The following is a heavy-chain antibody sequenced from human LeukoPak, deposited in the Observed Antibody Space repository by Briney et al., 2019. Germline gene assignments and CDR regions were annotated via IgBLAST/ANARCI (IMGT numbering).Heavy chain of an antibody. Sequence: ASVKVSCKVSGYTLTKLSMHWVRQAPGKGLEWMGGFDPEDGETIYAQKFQGRVTMTEDTSTDTAYMELSSLRSEDTAVYYCATVDYGDYGGVFDYWGQGTLVTVSS. CDR2: FDPEDGET. D-gene: IGHD4-17*01. J-gene: IGHJ4*02. V-gene: IGHV1-24*01. CDR3: ATVDYGDYGGVFDY. CDR1: GYTLTKLS.